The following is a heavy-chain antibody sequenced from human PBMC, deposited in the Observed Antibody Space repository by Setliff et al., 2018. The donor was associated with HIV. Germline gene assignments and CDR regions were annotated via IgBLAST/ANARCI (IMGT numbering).Heavy chain of an antibody. J-gene: IGHJ4*02. CDR2: MSTSSSYI. V-gene: IGHV3-21*04. Sequence: GGSLRLSCAASGFTFSSYSMNWVRQAPGKGLEWVSYMSTSSSYIYYADSVKGRFTISRDNAKNSLYLQMNSLRADDTAVYYCASDHIVGLTWANKPFVYWGQGTRVTSPQ. D-gene: IGHD1-26*01. CDR1: GFTFSSYS. CDR3: ASDHIVGLTWANKPFVY.